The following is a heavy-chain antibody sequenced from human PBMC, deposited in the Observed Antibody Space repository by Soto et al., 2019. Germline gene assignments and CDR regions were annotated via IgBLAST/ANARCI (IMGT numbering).Heavy chain of an antibody. CDR2: IYYSGST. V-gene: IGHV4-30-4*01. J-gene: IGHJ4*02. D-gene: IGHD2-2*02. CDR3: ARGNTPVDY. CDR1: GGSFSGYY. Sequence: ASVTLSLSCAVYGGSFSGYYGRWIRQPPGKGLEWIGYIYYSGSTYYNPSLKSRITTSVDTSKNQFSLKLSSVTAADTAVYYCARGNTPVDYWGQGTLVTVSS.